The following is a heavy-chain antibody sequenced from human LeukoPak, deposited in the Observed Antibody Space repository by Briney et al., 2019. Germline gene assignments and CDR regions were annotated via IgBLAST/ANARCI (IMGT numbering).Heavy chain of an antibody. CDR3: ARSDTTGYYFVDAVDI. CDR1: GFTFRSYS. D-gene: IGHD3-22*01. V-gene: IGHV3-21*01. Sequence: GGSLRLSCAASGFTFRSYSMNWVRQAPGKGLEWVSSISSSSNYIFYADSVKGRFTISRDDAQNSLYLQMNTLRAEDTAVYFCARSDTTGYYFVDAVDIWGQGTLVTVSS. CDR2: ISSSSNYI. J-gene: IGHJ3*02.